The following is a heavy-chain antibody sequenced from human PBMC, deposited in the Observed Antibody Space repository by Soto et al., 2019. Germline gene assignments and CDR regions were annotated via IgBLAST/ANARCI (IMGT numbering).Heavy chain of an antibody. D-gene: IGHD5-12*01. Sequence: GGSLRLSCAASGFIFNNYAMSWVRQAPGKGLEWVSFISAGGGSPNYADSVKGRFTISRDNAKNSLYLQMNSLRAEDTAVYYCARDQGYNVGFDYWGQGTLVTVSS. CDR3: ARDQGYNVGFDY. CDR2: ISAGGGSP. V-gene: IGHV3-23*01. CDR1: GFIFNNYA. J-gene: IGHJ4*02.